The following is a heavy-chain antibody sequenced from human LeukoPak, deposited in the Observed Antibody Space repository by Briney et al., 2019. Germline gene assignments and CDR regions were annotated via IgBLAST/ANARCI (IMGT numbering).Heavy chain of an antibody. CDR1: GGSISSSSYY. D-gene: IGHD6-19*01. Sequence: SETLSLTCTVSGGSISSSSYYWSWIRQPPGKGLEWIGYIYYNGSTNYNPSLKSRVTISVDTSKNQFSLKLSSVTAADTAVYYCARVGTYSSGWEIDYWGQGTLVTVSS. CDR2: IYYNGST. V-gene: IGHV4-61*01. CDR3: ARVGTYSSGWEIDY. J-gene: IGHJ4*02.